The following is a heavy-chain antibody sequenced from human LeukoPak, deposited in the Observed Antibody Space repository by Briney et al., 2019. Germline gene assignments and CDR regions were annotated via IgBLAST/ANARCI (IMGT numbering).Heavy chain of an antibody. CDR3: ARDRPTGASRVFVVQ. J-gene: IGHJ4*02. Sequence: GGSLRLSCTASGFTFSTYAMTWVRQAPGKGLEWILSMSSGSSYIYYADSVRGRFTISRDNTKNSLYLEMNNLRGEDTAIYYCARDRPTGASRVFVVQWGQGTPVTVSS. CDR2: MSSGSSYI. D-gene: IGHD2-21*01. CDR1: GFTFSTYA. V-gene: IGHV3-21*06.